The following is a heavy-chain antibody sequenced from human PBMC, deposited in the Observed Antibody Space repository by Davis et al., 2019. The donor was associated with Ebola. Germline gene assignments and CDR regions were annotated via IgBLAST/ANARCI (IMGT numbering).Heavy chain of an antibody. CDR1: GYTFTRSA. J-gene: IGHJ4*02. Sequence: ASVQVSCKASGYTFTRSAMHWVRQAPGQRLECMGLINAGNGNTKYSQKFQGRVTITRDTSASTAYMELSSLRSEDTAVYYCARAFLHSGSPYYFDYWGQGTLVTVSS. CDR3: ARAFLHSGSPYYFDY. CDR2: INAGNGNT. V-gene: IGHV1-3*01. D-gene: IGHD1-26*01.